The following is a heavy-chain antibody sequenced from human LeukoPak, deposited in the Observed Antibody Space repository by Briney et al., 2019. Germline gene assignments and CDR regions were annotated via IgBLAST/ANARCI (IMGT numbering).Heavy chain of an antibody. V-gene: IGHV4-38-2*02. CDR2: IYHSGST. CDR1: GYSISSGYY. CDR3: ARDRQSNYYGSGSLYYFDY. J-gene: IGHJ4*02. D-gene: IGHD3-10*01. Sequence: PSETLSLTCTVSGYSISSGYYWGWIRQPPGKGLEWIGSIYHSGSTYYNPSLKSRVTTSVDTSKNQFSLKLSSVTAADTAVYYCARDRQSNYYGSGSLYYFDYWGQGTLVTVSS.